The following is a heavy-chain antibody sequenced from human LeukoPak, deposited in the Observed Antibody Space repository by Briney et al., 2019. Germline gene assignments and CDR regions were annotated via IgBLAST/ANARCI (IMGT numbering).Heavy chain of an antibody. V-gene: IGHV1-18*01. CDR3: ARDPSNTSGNYPYFDY. D-gene: IGHD3-22*01. J-gene: IGHJ4*02. CDR1: GYTFTRHG. Sequence: ASVKVSCKASGYTFTRHGISWVRQDPGQGLEWMGWISAYNGDTKYAQNFQGRVTITTDTSTATAYMELRSLRSDDTAVYYCARDPSNTSGNYPYFDYWGQGTLVTVSS. CDR2: ISAYNGDT.